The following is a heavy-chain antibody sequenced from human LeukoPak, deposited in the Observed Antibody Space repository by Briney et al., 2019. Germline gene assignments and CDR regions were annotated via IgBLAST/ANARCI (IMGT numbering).Heavy chain of an antibody. CDR1: GGSISIYY. J-gene: IGHJ5*02. Sequence: PSETLSLTCTVSGGSISIYYWTWIRQPPGKGLEWIGHIHYSGSTDYDPSLKSRVTISVDTSKNQFSLKLSSVTAADTAVYYCASLADYYDSSGYYPFDPWGQGTLVTVSS. V-gene: IGHV4-59*08. CDR3: ASLADYYDSSGYYPFDP. CDR2: IHYSGST. D-gene: IGHD3-22*01.